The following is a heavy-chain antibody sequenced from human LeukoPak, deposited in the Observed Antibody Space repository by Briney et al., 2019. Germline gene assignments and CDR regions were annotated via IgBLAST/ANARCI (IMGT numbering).Heavy chain of an antibody. CDR3: ARVDIVATTTFDY. D-gene: IGHD5-12*01. CDR1: GGSISSSSYY. Sequence: SETLSLTCTVSGGSISSSSYYWGWIRQPPGKGLEWIGSIYYSGTTYYNPSLKSRVTISVDTSKNQFSLKLSPVTAADTAVYYCARVDIVATTTFDYWGQGTLVTVSS. CDR2: IYYSGTT. V-gene: IGHV4-39*07. J-gene: IGHJ4*02.